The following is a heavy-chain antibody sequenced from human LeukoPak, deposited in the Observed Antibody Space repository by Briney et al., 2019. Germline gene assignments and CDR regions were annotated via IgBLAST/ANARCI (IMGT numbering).Heavy chain of an antibody. D-gene: IGHD3-22*01. CDR1: GGSISSYY. Sequence: PSETLSLTCTVSGGSISSYYWSWIRQPPGKGLEWIGYIYYSGSTNYNPSLKSRVTISVDTSKNQFSLKLSSVTAADTAVYYCARGGYYYDSGGYYYEGAFDIWGQGTMVTVSS. CDR2: IYYSGST. J-gene: IGHJ3*02. CDR3: ARGGYYYDSGGYYYEGAFDI. V-gene: IGHV4-59*01.